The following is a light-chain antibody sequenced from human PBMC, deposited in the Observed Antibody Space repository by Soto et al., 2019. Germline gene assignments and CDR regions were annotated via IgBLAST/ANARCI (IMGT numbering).Light chain of an antibody. CDR2: EVT. CDR1: SSDVGGYYY. Sequence: QSALTQPPSASGSLGQSVTISCTGTSSDVGGYYYVSWNQQHPGKAPKVMIYEVTKRPPGVPDRFSGSKSGNTASLTVSGLQAEDEADYYCHSFAGGVSPFVLGGGTQLTVL. V-gene: IGLV2-8*01. J-gene: IGLJ2*01. CDR3: HSFAGGVSPFV.